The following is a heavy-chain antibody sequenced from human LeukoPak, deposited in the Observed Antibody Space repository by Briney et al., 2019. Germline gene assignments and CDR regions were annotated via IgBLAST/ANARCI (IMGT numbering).Heavy chain of an antibody. V-gene: IGHV3-30*18. Sequence: GGSLRLSCAASGFTFSSYVMHWVRQAPGKGLEWVAVISYDGSNKYYADSVKGRFTISRDNSKNTLYLQMNSLRAVDTAVYYCAKVPLGENWGSVNYFDYWGQGTLVTVSS. CDR3: AKVPLGENWGSVNYFDY. CDR1: GFTFSSYV. D-gene: IGHD7-27*01. J-gene: IGHJ4*02. CDR2: ISYDGSNK.